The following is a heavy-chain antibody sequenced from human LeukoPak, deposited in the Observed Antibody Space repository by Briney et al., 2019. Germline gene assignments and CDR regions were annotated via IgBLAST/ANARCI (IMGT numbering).Heavy chain of an antibody. CDR2: ISSSSSYI. Sequence: SLRLSCXASGFTFDDYAMHWVRHAPGKGLEWVSSISSSSSYIYYADSVKGRFTISRDNAKNSLYLQMNSLRAEDTAVYYCARDYDSSGYSDYWGQGTLVTVSS. CDR1: GFTFDDYA. J-gene: IGHJ4*02. V-gene: IGHV3-21*01. D-gene: IGHD3-22*01. CDR3: ARDYDSSGYSDY.